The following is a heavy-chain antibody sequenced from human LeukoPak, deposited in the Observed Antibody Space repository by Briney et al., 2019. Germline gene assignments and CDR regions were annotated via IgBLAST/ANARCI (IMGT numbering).Heavy chain of an antibody. D-gene: IGHD2-21*02. J-gene: IGHJ4*02. CDR1: GFTFSSYA. V-gene: IGHV3-23*01. Sequence: GGSLRLSCAASGFTFSSYAMNWVRQAPGKGLDWVSAISGSGGSTYYADSVKGRFTVSRDNSKNTLYLQMNSLRAENTAVYYCAKDPRRRDPDYWGQGTLVTVSS. CDR3: AKDPRRRDPDY. CDR2: ISGSGGST.